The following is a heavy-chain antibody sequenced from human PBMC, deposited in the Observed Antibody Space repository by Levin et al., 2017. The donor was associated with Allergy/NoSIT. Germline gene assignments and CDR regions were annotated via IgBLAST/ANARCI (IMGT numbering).Heavy chain of an antibody. D-gene: IGHD3-3*01. CDR3: AKDQEVLRFLEWLFEVDY. CDR1: GFTFSSYA. Sequence: GESLKISCAASGFTFSSYAMSWVRQAPGKGLEWVSAISGSGGSTYYADSVKGRFTISRDNSKNTLYLQMNSLRAEDTAVYYCAKDQEVLRFLEWLFEVDYWGQGTLVTVSS. V-gene: IGHV3-23*01. CDR2: ISGSGGST. J-gene: IGHJ4*02.